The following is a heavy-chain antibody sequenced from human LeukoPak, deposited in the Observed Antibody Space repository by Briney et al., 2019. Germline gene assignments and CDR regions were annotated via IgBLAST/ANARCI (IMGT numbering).Heavy chain of an antibody. CDR2: ISSSSSYI. CDR3: ARDGVNKELPIDY. CDR1: GFTFSSYS. J-gene: IGHJ4*02. V-gene: IGHV3-21*01. D-gene: IGHD1-26*01. Sequence: PGGSLRLSCAASGFTFSSYSMNWVRQAPGKGLEWVSSISSSSSYIYYADSVKGRFTISRDNAKNSLYLQMNSLRAEDTAVYYCARDGVNKELPIDYWGQGTLVTVSS.